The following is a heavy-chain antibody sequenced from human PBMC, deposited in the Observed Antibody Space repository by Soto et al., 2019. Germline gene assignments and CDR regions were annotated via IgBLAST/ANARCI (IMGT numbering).Heavy chain of an antibody. CDR1: GFTFSSYS. CDR3: ARGGYDILTGYPYYYYYGMDV. D-gene: IGHD3-9*01. CDR2: ISSSSSYI. Sequence: EVQLVESGGGLVKPGGSLRLSCAASGFTFSSYSMNWVRQAPGKGLEWVSSISSSSSYIYYADSVKGRFTISRDNAKNSLYLQMNSLRAEDTAVYYCARGGYDILTGYPYYYYYGMDVWGQGTTVTVSS. V-gene: IGHV3-21*01. J-gene: IGHJ6*02.